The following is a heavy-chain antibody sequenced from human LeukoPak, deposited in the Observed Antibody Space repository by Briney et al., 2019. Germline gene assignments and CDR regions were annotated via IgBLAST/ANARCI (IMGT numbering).Heavy chain of an antibody. CDR2: IYYSGST. CDR1: GSSISSHY. J-gene: IGHJ4*02. CDR3: ARQYQATIFGRFDY. D-gene: IGHD3-3*01. Sequence: SETLSLTCTVSGSSISSHYWSWIRQPPGKGLEWIGYIYYSGSTNYNPSLKSRVTISVDTSKNQFSLKLRSVTAADTAVYYCARQYQATIFGRFDYWGQGTLVTVSS. V-gene: IGHV4-59*08.